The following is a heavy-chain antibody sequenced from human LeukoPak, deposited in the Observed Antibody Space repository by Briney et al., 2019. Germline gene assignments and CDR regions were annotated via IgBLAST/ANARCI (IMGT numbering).Heavy chain of an antibody. J-gene: IGHJ5*02. CDR1: GSSFTDYW. V-gene: IGHV5-51*01. D-gene: IGHD3-16*01. CDR3: ARLGGGEFDP. Sequence: GGSLQISCKGSGSSFTDYWIGWGRQLPGKGLEWMGIIYPGDSDTRYSPSFQGQVTISADKSISTAYLQWSSLKASDTAMYYCARLGGGEFDPWGQGTLVTVSS. CDR2: IYPGDSDT.